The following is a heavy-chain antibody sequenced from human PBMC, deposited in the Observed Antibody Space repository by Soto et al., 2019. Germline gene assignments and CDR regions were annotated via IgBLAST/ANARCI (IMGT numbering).Heavy chain of an antibody. CDR1: GFAFSDPY. CDR2: ISSSGSTI. D-gene: IGHD4-17*01. Sequence: GGSLRLSCAASGFAFSDPYMSWIRQAPGKGLEWISYISSSGSTIYYADSVKGRFTISRDNAKKSLYLQMDSLTADDTAVYYCARGGASVTTPFDYWGQGTQVTVSA. CDR3: ARGGASVTTPFDY. J-gene: IGHJ4*02. V-gene: IGHV3-11*01.